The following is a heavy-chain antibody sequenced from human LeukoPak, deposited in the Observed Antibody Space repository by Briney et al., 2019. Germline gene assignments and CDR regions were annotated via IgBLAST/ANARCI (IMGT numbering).Heavy chain of an antibody. Sequence: PSETLSLTCTVSGGSIISSAYYWSWIRQPPGKGLEWIGYIYYSGSTYYNPSLKSRVTMSVDTSKNQFSLKLSSVTAADTAVYYCARTRRDGYNDYYYYYMDVWGKGTTVTVSS. V-gene: IGHV4-30-4*08. CDR3: ARTRRDGYNDYYYYYMDV. D-gene: IGHD5-24*01. CDR2: IYYSGST. J-gene: IGHJ6*03. CDR1: GGSIISSAYY.